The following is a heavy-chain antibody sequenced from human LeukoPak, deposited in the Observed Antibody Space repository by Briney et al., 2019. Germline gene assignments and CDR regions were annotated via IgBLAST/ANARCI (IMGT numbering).Heavy chain of an antibody. CDR3: AREVVGEGLY. Sequence: GASVKVSCKASGYTFTSYGISWVRQAPGQGLEWMGWINPNSGGTNYAQKFQGRVTMTRDTSISTAYMELSRLRSDDTAVYYCAREVVGEGLYWGQGTLVTVSS. V-gene: IGHV1-2*02. J-gene: IGHJ4*02. D-gene: IGHD1-26*01. CDR1: GYTFTSYG. CDR2: INPNSGGT.